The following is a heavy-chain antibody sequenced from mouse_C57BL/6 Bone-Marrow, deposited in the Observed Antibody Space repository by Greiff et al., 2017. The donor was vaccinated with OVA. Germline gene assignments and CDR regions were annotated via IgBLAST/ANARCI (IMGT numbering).Heavy chain of an antibody. CDR1: GYSITSGYY. Sequence: EVQLQESGPGLVKPSQSLSLTCSVTGYSITSGYYWNWIRQFPGNKLEWMGYISYDGSNNYNPSLKNRISITRDTSKNQFFLKLNSVTTEDTATYYCARAYYYGSLFAYWGQGTLVTVSA. CDR2: ISYDGSN. V-gene: IGHV3-6*01. D-gene: IGHD1-1*01. J-gene: IGHJ3*01. CDR3: ARAYYYGSLFAY.